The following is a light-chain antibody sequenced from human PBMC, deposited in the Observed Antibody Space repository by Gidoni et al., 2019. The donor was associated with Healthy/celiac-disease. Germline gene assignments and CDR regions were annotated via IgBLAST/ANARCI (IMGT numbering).Light chain of an antibody. CDR1: QSVSSY. V-gene: IGKV3-11*01. CDR2: DAS. CDR3: QQRSNWPPHNT. J-gene: IGKJ2*01. Sequence: EIVLTQSPATLSLSPGERATLSCRASQSVSSYLAWYQQKPGQAPRLLIYDASNRATGIPARFSGSGSGTDFTLTISSLEPEDFAVYYCQQRSNWPPHNTFXQXTKLEIK.